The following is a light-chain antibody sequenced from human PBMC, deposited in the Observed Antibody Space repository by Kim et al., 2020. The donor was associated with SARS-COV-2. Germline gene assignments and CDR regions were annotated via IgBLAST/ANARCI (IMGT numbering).Light chain of an antibody. J-gene: IGLJ3*02. Sequence: SSELTQPPSVSVSPGQTASITCSGDKLGDKYVCWYQQKPGQSPAPVIFQDTKRPSGIPERFSGSKSGNTATLTISGTQPTDEAYYYCQVWDSSTNGVFGG. CDR3: QVWDSSTNGV. CDR2: QDT. V-gene: IGLV3-1*01. CDR1: KLGDKY.